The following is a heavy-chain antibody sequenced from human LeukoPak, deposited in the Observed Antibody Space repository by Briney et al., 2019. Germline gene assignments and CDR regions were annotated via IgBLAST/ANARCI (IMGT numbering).Heavy chain of an antibody. Sequence: SETLSLTCTVSGGSISSGDYYWSWIRQPPGKGLEWIGYIYYSGSTYYNPSLKSRVTISVDTSKNQFSLKLSSVTAADTAVYYCARVVVVAATRWFDPWGQGTLVPVPS. CDR2: IYYSGST. CDR3: ARVVVVAATRWFDP. D-gene: IGHD2-15*01. CDR1: GGSISSGDYY. V-gene: IGHV4-30-4*01. J-gene: IGHJ5*02.